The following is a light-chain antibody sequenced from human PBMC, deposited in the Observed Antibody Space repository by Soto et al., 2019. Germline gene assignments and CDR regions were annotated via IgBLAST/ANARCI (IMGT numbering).Light chain of an antibody. CDR1: QSVSSY. V-gene: IGKV3-11*01. Sequence: EIVLTQSPATLSLSPGERATLSCRASQSVSSYLAWYQQKPGQAPRLLIYDASNRATGIPARFSGSGSGTDFTLTVSSLEPEDFAVYYCQQRTNWPAYTFGQGTQLEI. CDR3: QQRTNWPAYT. CDR2: DAS. J-gene: IGKJ2*01.